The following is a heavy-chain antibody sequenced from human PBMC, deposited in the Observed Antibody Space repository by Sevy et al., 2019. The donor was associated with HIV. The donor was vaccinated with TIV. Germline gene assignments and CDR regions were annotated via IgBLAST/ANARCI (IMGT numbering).Heavy chain of an antibody. CDR1: GFIFSTYG. CDR2: ISFDGSDK. CDR3: AKMQGGSYNYYGMDV. V-gene: IGHV3-30*18. J-gene: IGHJ6*02. D-gene: IGHD1-26*01. Sequence: GGSLRLSCVASGFIFSTYGIHWVRQAPGKGLEWVAVISFDGSDKYYADSVRGRFTISRDNSKNTLYLQMNSLRVEDTATYYCAKMQGGSYNYYGMDVWGQGTTVTVSS.